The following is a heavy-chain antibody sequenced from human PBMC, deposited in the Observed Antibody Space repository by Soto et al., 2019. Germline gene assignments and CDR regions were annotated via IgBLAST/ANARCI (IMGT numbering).Heavy chain of an antibody. J-gene: IGHJ4*02. D-gene: IGHD3-22*01. CDR2: ISSSSSTI. CDR3: ARDLKLIYYYGSSGPDY. Sequence: GGSLRLSCAASGFTFSSYSMNWVRQAPGKGLEWVSYISSSSSTIYYADSVKGRFTISRDNAKNSLYLQMNSLRDEDTAVYYCARDLKLIYYYGSSGPDYWGQGTLVTVSS. V-gene: IGHV3-48*02. CDR1: GFTFSSYS.